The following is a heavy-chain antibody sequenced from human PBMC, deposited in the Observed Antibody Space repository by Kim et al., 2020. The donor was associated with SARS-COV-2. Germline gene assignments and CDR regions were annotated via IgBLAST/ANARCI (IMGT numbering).Heavy chain of an antibody. J-gene: IGHJ4*02. Sequence: GGSLRLSCAASAFTLSYFWMAWVRQAPGKGLEWVASIKEDGSETYYLDSVKGRFTISRDNAKNSLYLQMNSLTVEDTAAYYCARSFDWAFDNWGQGTLVT. V-gene: IGHV3-7*03. CDR2: IKEDGSET. D-gene: IGHD3-9*01. CDR3: ARSFDWAFDN. CDR1: AFTLSYFW.